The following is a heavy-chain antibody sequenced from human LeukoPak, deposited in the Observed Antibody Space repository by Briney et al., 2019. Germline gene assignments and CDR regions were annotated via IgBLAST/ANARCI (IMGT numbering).Heavy chain of an antibody. V-gene: IGHV3-30*02. CDR1: GFTFSSYG. D-gene: IGHD6-13*01. Sequence: PGGSLRLSCAASGFTFSSYGMHWVRQAPGKGLEWVAFIRYDGSNKYYADSVKGRFTISRDNSKNTLYLQMNSLRAEDTAVYYCARVSTLWSSSWYFSYWGQGTLVTVSS. CDR2: IRYDGSNK. J-gene: IGHJ4*02. CDR3: ARVSTLWSSSWYFSY.